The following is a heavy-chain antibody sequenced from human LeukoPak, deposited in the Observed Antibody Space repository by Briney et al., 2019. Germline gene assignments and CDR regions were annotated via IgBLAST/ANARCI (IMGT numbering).Heavy chain of an antibody. D-gene: IGHD5-12*01. CDR3: ARADSGYDFHY. CDR2: IYHSGST. J-gene: IGHJ4*02. Sequence: PSETLSLTCAVSGYSISSGYYWGWIRQPPGKGLEWIGSIYHSGSTYYNPSLKRRVTISVDTSKNQFSLKLSSVTAADTAVYYCARADSGYDFHYWGQGTLVTVSS. CDR1: GYSISSGYY. V-gene: IGHV4-38-2*01.